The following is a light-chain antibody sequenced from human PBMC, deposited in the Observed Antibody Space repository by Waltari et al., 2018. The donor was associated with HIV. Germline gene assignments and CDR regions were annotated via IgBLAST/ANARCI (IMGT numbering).Light chain of an antibody. CDR1: SSSIGNHS. CDR3: GTWDSSLSAVV. CDR2: DTN. V-gene: IGLV1-51*01. J-gene: IGLJ2*01. Sequence: QPVLTQPPSWSAAPGQKVTISCSGTSSSIGNHSVASYQQIPGTAPTLVIYDTNDRPSGIPDRFSGSKSGTSATLGITGPQTGDEADYYCGTWDSSLSAVVFGGGTKLTVL.